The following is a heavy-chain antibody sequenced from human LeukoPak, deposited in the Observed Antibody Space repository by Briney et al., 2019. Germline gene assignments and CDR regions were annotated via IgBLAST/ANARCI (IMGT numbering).Heavy chain of an antibody. CDR2: IYHSGST. D-gene: IGHD3-22*01. Sequence: SETLSLTCAVSGGSISSSNWWSWVRQPPGKGLEWIGEIYHSGSTNYNPSLKSRVTISVDTSKNQFSLKLSSVTAADTAVYYCARGGYYDSIDYWGQGTLVTVSS. J-gene: IGHJ4*02. V-gene: IGHV4-4*02. CDR3: ARGGYYDSIDY. CDR1: GGSISSSNW.